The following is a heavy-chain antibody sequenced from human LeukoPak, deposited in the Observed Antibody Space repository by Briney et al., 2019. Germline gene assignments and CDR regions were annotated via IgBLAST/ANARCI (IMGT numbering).Heavy chain of an antibody. CDR2: ISGRGGSGGST. Sequence: GGSLRLSCAASGFTFSSYAMSWVRQAPGKGLEWVSNISGRGGSGGSTYYADSVKGRFTISRDNSKNTLYLQVNSLRAEDTAVYYCAKSNGYGLVDIWGQGTMVTVSS. D-gene: IGHD3-10*01. CDR1: GFTFSSYA. V-gene: IGHV3-23*01. J-gene: IGHJ3*02. CDR3: AKSNGYGLVDI.